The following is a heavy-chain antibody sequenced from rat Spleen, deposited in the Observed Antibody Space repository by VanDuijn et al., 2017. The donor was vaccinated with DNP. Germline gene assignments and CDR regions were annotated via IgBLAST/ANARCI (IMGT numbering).Heavy chain of an antibody. J-gene: IGHJ3*01. Sequence: EVQLVESGGGLVQPGSPLKLSCAASGFTFSSNWLNWIRKAPGKGREWVASITPDGFITYYPDTVKGRFVISKDNAKNTGYLEMNNLRSDDTAMYYCTSGTPVATYNWFAYWGQGTLVTVSS. CDR2: ITPDGFIT. D-gene: IGHD1-1*01. CDR3: TSGTPVATYNWFAY. V-gene: IGHV5-35*01. CDR1: GFTFSSNW.